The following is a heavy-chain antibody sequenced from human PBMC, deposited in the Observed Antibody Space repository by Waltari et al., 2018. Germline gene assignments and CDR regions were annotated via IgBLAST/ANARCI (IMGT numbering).Heavy chain of an antibody. D-gene: IGHD6-19*01. CDR1: GFTFNAYA. CDR3: AKAAVAGRWDWYFDL. J-gene: IGHJ2*01. Sequence: QMRLVESGGGAVQPGRSLRLSCEASGFTFNAYAIHWVRQAPGKGVEWGAVISYDGTNKYYADSVKGRFTVSRDTSTNTLYLQMNSLTTEDTATYYCAKAAVAGRWDWYFDLWGRGTLVTVSS. CDR2: ISYDGTNK. V-gene: IGHV3-30*01.